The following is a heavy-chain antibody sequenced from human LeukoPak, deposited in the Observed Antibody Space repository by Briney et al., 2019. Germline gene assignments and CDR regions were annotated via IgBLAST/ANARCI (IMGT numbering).Heavy chain of an antibody. D-gene: IGHD3-10*01. J-gene: IGHJ3*02. V-gene: IGHV3-23*01. CDR2: NSASAGSA. CDR1: GFPLSNYD. Sequence: GGCLRLSREVSGFPLSNYDKHRVRPAPGKGRECVSSNSASAGSAIYGDSVNGRFTISRVKAENTPYLQMNSLRADETALYCSAKDHPSGEYYYGWTPFDMWGQGTTVTVSS. CDR3: AKDHPSGEYYYGWTPFDM.